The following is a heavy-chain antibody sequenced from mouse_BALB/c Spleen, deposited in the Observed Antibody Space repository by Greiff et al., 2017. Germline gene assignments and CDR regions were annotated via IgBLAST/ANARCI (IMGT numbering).Heavy chain of an antibody. CDR1: GFSLTSYG. D-gene: IGHD1-1*01. CDR2: IWSGGST. J-gene: IGHJ3*01. CDR3: ARGDYYGSSRFAY. Sequence: QVHVKQSGPGLVQPSQSLSITCTVSGFSLTSYGVHWVRQSPGKGLEWLGVIWSGGSTDYNAAFISRLSISKDNSKSQVFFKMNSLQADDTAIYYCARGDYYGSSRFAYWGQGTLVTVSA. V-gene: IGHV2-4-1*01.